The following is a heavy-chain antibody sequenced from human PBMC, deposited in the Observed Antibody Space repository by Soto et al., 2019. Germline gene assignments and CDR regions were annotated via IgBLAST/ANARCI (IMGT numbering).Heavy chain of an antibody. CDR2: IYYSGST. CDR3: ARGNGYNIY. Sequence: SETLSLTCTVSGGSISSSSYYWGWIRQPPGKGLEWIGSIYYSGSTYYNPSLKSRVTISVDTSKNQFSLKLSSVTAADTAVYYCARGNGYNIYWGQGTLVTVSS. CDR1: GGSISSSSYY. D-gene: IGHD5-12*01. J-gene: IGHJ4*02. V-gene: IGHV4-39*07.